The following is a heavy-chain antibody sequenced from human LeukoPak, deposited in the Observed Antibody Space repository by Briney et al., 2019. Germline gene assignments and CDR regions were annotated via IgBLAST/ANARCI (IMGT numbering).Heavy chain of an antibody. D-gene: IGHD1-20*01. CDR2: ISYTGTYI. CDR3: ARDGITGTDDY. CDR1: AFSLNAYN. V-gene: IGHV3-21*01. Sequence: GGSLRLSCAASAFSLNAYNMNWVRQAPGKGLEWVSSISYTGTYIYYADSVKGRFTISRDNAQNSLYLQMNSLRAEDTAVYYCARDGITGTDDYWGQGTLVTVSS. J-gene: IGHJ4*02.